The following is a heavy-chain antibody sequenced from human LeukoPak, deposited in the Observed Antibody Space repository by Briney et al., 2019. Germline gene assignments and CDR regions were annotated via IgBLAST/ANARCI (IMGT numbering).Heavy chain of an antibody. CDR3: ARRAGAYSHPYDY. CDR2: IFSST. V-gene: IGHV3-53*01. CDR1: GFTFSSYE. D-gene: IGHD4/OR15-4a*01. J-gene: IGHJ4*02. Sequence: GGSLRLSCAASGFTFSSYEMNWVRQAPGKGLEGVSFIFSSTHYSDSVKGRFTISRDNSKNTLYLQMNSLRAEDTAVYYCARRAGAYSHPYDYWGQGTLVTVSS.